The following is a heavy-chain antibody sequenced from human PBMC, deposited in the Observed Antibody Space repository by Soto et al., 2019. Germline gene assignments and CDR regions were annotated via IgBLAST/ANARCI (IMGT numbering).Heavy chain of an antibody. V-gene: IGHV5-51*01. CDR3: ARASDSSSYYYYGMDV. CDR1: GYSFTSYW. D-gene: IGHD6-6*01. Sequence: GESLKISCKGSGYSFTSYWIGCVRQMPGKGLEWMGIIYPGDSDTRYSPSFQGQVTISADKSISTAYLQWSSLKASDTAMYYCARASDSSSYYYYGMDVWGQGTTVTVSS. J-gene: IGHJ6*02. CDR2: IYPGDSDT.